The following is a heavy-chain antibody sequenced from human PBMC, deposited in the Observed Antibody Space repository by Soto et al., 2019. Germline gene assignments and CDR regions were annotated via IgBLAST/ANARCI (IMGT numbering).Heavy chain of an antibody. CDR2: IDPSDSYT. CDR3: ARQSSGGYKGGFDY. D-gene: IGHD1-26*01. V-gene: IGHV5-10-1*01. CDR1: GYSFTSYW. J-gene: IGHJ4*02. Sequence: PGESLKISCKVSGYSFTSYWISWVRQMPGKGLEWLGWIDPSDSYTTYSPSFQGHVTISADKSISTAYLQWSNLKASDTAMYYCARQSSGGYKGGFDYWGQGALVTVSS.